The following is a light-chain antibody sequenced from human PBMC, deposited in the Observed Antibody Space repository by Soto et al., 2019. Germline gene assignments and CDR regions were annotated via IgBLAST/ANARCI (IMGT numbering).Light chain of an antibody. J-gene: IGKJ1*01. CDR1: QSVSSY. Sequence: GLSQSPATLSLAPGERATLSCRASQSVSSYLAWYQQKPGQAPRLLIYGASNRATGIPDRFSGSGSGTDFTLTISRLEPEDFAVYYCQQYGRSGTFGQGTKVDIK. CDR3: QQYGRSGT. V-gene: IGKV3-20*01. CDR2: GAS.